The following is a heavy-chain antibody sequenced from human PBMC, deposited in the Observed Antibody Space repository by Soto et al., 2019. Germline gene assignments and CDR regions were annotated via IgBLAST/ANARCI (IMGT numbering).Heavy chain of an antibody. D-gene: IGHD3-16*01. J-gene: IGHJ6*02. CDR3: ARDWGAPGRGSALGYYYHFGMDV. Sequence: EVQLVESGGGLAQPGGSLRLSCAASGFTFSTYWMNWVRQAPGKGLEWVANINEDGSEAYYVDSVKGRFTISRDNAKNSLYLDMNSLRGEDTADYYCARDWGAPGRGSALGYYYHFGMDVWGQGTTVTAPS. V-gene: IGHV3-7*05. CDR2: INEDGSEA. CDR1: GFTFSTYW.